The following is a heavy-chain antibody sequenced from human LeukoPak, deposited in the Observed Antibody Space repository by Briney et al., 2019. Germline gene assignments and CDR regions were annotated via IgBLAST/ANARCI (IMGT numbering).Heavy chain of an antibody. D-gene: IGHD3-22*01. CDR2: MYYSGST. Sequence: SETLSLTCTVSGGSISSSSYYWGWIRQPPGKGLEWIGSMYYSGSTYYNPSLKSRVTISIDTSKNHFSLKLSSVAAADTAVYYCARDGPTYYYDDSGHYFDYWGQGTPVTVSS. CDR1: GGSISSSSYY. V-gene: IGHV4-39*02. J-gene: IGHJ4*02. CDR3: ARDGPTYYYDDSGHYFDY.